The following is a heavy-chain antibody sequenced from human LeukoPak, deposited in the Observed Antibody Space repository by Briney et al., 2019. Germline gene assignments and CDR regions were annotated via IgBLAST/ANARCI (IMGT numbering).Heavy chain of an antibody. V-gene: IGHV1-18*01. CDR2: ISAYNGNT. D-gene: IGHD5-18*01. J-gene: IGHJ4*02. CDR1: GYTFTSYG. Sequence: ASVKVSCKASGYTFTSYGISWVRQAPGQGLEWMGWISAYNGNTNYAQKLQGRVTMTTDTSTSTAYMELSSLRSEDTAVYYCARGDTAMKYTGSNFDYWGQGTLVTVSS. CDR3: ARGDTAMKYTGSNFDY.